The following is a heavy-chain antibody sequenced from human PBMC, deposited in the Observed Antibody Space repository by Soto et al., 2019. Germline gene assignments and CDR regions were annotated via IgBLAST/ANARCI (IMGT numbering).Heavy chain of an antibody. J-gene: IGHJ4*02. V-gene: IGHV4-34*01. Sequence: PSETLSLTCAVYGGSFSGYYWSWIRQPPGKGLEWIGEINHSGSTNYNPSLKSRVTISVDTSKNQFSLKLSSVTAADTAVYYCARGFERLNYYGSGSTTPFDYWGQGTLVTVSS. CDR3: ARGFERLNYYGSGSTTPFDY. CDR1: GGSFSGYY. CDR2: INHSGST. D-gene: IGHD3-10*01.